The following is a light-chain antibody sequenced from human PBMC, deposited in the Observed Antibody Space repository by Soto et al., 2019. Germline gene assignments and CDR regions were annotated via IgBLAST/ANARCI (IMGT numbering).Light chain of an antibody. CDR2: AAS. CDR1: QSISSF. V-gene: IGKV1-39*01. CDR3: QQSHNTPWT. J-gene: IGKJ1*01. Sequence: DIQMTQSPSTLSASVEDRVIITCRASQSISSFLNWYQQKPGKAPKLLIYAASSLQSGVPSRFSGSGSGTDFTLIISSLQPEDFATYYCQQSHNTPWTFGQGTKVDIK.